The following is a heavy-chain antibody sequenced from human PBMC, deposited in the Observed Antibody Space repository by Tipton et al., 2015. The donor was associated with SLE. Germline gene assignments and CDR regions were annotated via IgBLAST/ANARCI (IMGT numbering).Heavy chain of an antibody. CDR3: VKGQEVAATNYYYYMDV. D-gene: IGHD6-19*01. V-gene: IGHV4-61*01. J-gene: IGHJ6*03. CDR1: GDSINSPLYF. CDR2: MSDSGDT. Sequence: TLSLTCSVSGDSINSPLYFWSWIRQAPGKGPEWIGHMSDSGDTNYNPSLKSRVTISVDTSRSQISLRLNSVTAADTAIYYCVKGQEVAATNYYYYMDVWGKGTTVTVS.